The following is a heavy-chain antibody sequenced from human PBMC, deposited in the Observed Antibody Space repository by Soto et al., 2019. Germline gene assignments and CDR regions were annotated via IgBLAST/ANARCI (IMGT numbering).Heavy chain of an antibody. CDR1: GFTFSSYG. CDR2: IWYDGSNK. J-gene: IGHJ4*02. D-gene: IGHD6-13*01. CDR3: ARDNSHSSSWYGGSYYFDY. Sequence: ESGGGVVQPGRSLRLSCAASGFTFSSYGMHWVRQAPGKGLEWVAVIWYDGSNKYYADSVKGRFTISRDNSKNTLYLQMNSLRAEDTAVYYCARDNSHSSSWYGGSYYFDYWGQGTLVTVSS. V-gene: IGHV3-33*01.